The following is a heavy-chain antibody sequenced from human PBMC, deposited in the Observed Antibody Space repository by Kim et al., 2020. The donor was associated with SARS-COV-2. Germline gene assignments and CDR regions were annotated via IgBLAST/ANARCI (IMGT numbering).Heavy chain of an antibody. CDR2: INPERGGT. CDR1: GFTLTDYY. D-gene: IGHD2-15*01. CDR3: TTLQGDSRIAY. J-gene: IGHJ4*02. Sequence: ASVKVSCKASGFTLTDYYIHWVRQAPGQEFEWMGRINPERGGTNYAQRFQGRVTLTRDTSITTTYMELSSLRSDDTAIYYCTTLQGDSRIAYWGQGTLVTVSS. V-gene: IGHV1-2*06.